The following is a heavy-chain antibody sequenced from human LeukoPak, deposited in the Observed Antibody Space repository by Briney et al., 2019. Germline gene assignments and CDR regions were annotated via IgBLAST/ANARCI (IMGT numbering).Heavy chain of an antibody. V-gene: IGHV3-23*01. CDR3: ARTPRGDYYDSSGSAYYYYYGMDV. D-gene: IGHD3-22*01. CDR2: ISGSGGST. Sequence: GGSLRLSCAASGLTFSSYAMSWVRQAPGKGLEWVSAISGSGGSTYYADSVKGRFTISRDNSKNTLYLQMNSLRAEDTAVYYCARTPRGDYYDSSGSAYYYYYGMDVWGQGTTVTVSS. J-gene: IGHJ6*02. CDR1: GLTFSSYA.